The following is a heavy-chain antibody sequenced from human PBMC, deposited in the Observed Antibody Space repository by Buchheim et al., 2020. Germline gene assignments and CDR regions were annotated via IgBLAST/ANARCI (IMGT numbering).Heavy chain of an antibody. CDR2: IRSKANSYST. J-gene: IGHJ5*02. CDR3: SCSGGSCYANWFDP. D-gene: IGHD2-15*01. CDR1: GFTFSGSA. Sequence: EVQLVESGGGLVQPGGSLKLSCAASGFTFSGSAMHWVRQASGKGLEWFARIRSKANSYSTAYAASVKGRFTISRDDSKNTAYLQMNSLKTEDTAVYYCSCSGGSCYANWFDPWGQGTL. V-gene: IGHV3-73*01.